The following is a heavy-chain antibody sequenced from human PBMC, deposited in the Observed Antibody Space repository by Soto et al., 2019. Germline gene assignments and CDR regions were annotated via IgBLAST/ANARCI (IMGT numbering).Heavy chain of an antibody. V-gene: IGHV3-23*01. CDR3: VRYSSGYGMDA. J-gene: IGHJ6*02. CDR2: ISGAGTNT. D-gene: IGHD2-15*01. Sequence: EEQLLESGGGLVQPGGSLRLSCAASGFTFSNYGLRWVRQAPGKGLEWVSAISGAGTNTYYADSVKGRFTISRDNPRSTVYLQMNSLRADDTGLYYCVRYSSGYGMDAWGQGTTVTVSS. CDR1: GFTFSNYG.